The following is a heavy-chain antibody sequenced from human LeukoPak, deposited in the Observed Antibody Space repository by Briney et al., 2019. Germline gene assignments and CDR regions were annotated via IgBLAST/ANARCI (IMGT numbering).Heavy chain of an antibody. CDR2: IRKDGGET. Sequence: GGSLRLSCVASGFTFNAYCMTWVRQAPGKGLEWVGKIRKDGGETTYVDSVKGRFTISRDNAKNSLYLQMNSLRAEDTAVYYCAREVLRFLEWLAPDDAFDIWGQGTMVTVSS. CDR1: GFTFNAYC. J-gene: IGHJ3*02. CDR3: AREVLRFLEWLAPDDAFDI. D-gene: IGHD3-3*01. V-gene: IGHV3-7*01.